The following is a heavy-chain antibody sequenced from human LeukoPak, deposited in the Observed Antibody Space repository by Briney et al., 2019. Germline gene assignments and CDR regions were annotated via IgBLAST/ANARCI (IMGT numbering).Heavy chain of an antibody. J-gene: IGHJ5*02. CDR3: ARGIKLRYFDWLLRGNWFDP. D-gene: IGHD3-9*01. CDR1: GGSFSGYY. V-gene: IGHV4-34*01. Sequence: SETLSLTCAVYGGSFSGYYWSWIRQPPGKGLEWIGEINHSGSTNYNPSLKSRVTISVDTSKNQFSLKLSSVTAADTAVYYCARGIKLRYFDWLLRGNWFDPWGQGTLVTVSS. CDR2: INHSGST.